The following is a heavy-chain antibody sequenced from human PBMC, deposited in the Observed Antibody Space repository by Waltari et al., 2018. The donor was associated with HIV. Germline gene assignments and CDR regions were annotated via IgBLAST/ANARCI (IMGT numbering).Heavy chain of an antibody. Sequence: QVKLVQSRAEVKRPGASVKASCKTSGYTFTNYPVHWVRQAPGQRLESMGWINVGNSKTQYSQKFQGRLTITRDTSASVAYMELTRLKSEDTAVYFCAREGAGDIYYLEYWGQGTLVTVSS. CDR2: INVGNSKT. J-gene: IGHJ4*02. D-gene: IGHD3-16*02. CDR1: GYTFTNYP. CDR3: AREGAGDIYYLEY. V-gene: IGHV1-3*01.